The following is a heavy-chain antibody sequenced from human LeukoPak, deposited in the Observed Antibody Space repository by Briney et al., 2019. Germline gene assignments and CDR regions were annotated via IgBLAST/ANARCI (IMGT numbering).Heavy chain of an antibody. V-gene: IGHV3-66*01. Sequence: GGSLRLSCAASGLTFSSNYMIWVRQAPGKGLEWVSLIYSGGRTLYADSVRGRFTISRDNSQNTLFLQMNSLRGEDTAVYFCARTRGSGWDGATLDYWGQGTLVTVSS. CDR3: ARTRGSGWDGATLDY. CDR1: GLTFSSNY. J-gene: IGHJ4*02. D-gene: IGHD6-19*01. CDR2: IYSGGRT.